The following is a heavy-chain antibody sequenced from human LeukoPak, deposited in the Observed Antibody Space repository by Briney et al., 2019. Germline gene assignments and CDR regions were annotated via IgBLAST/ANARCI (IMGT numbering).Heavy chain of an antibody. J-gene: IGHJ4*02. D-gene: IGHD4-17*01. Sequence: GGSLRLSCAASGFTFSSYAMSWVRQAPGKGLEWVSAISGSGGSTYYADSVKGRFTISRDNSKNTLYLQMNSLRAEDTAVYYCARVLWNGDYPRFDYWGQGTLVTVSS. V-gene: IGHV3-23*01. CDR1: GFTFSSYA. CDR3: ARVLWNGDYPRFDY. CDR2: ISGSGGST.